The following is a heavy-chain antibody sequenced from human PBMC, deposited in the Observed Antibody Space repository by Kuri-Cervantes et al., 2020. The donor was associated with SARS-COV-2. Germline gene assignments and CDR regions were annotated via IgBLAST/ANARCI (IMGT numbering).Heavy chain of an antibody. CDR3: AKLVAAAGTTYSDY. Sequence: GGSLRLSCAAAGFTFSDYYMSWIRQAPGKGLEWVSAMSGGAGSTYYADSVKGRFTISRDNSKNTLYLQMNSLRAEDTAVYYCAKLVAAAGTTYSDYWGQGPLVTVSS. CDR2: MSGGAGST. J-gene: IGHJ4*02. V-gene: IGHV3-23*01. D-gene: IGHD6-13*01. CDR1: GFTFSDYY.